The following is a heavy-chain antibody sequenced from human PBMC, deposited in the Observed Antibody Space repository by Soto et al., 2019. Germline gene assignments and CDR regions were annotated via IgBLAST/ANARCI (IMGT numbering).Heavy chain of an antibody. V-gene: IGHV3-64D*06. D-gene: IGHD2-15*01. Sequence: PVWSMRLSCSASGFTFSSYAMHWVRQAPGKGLEYVSAISSNGGSTYYADSVKGRFTISRDNSKNTLYLQMSSLRAEDTAVDYCVKEGAYCSGGSGYGYSGLTRTYYYGMDVWGQGTTVIDS. J-gene: IGHJ6*02. CDR3: VKEGAYCSGGSGYGYSGLTRTYYYGMDV. CDR2: ISSNGGST. CDR1: GFTFSSYA.